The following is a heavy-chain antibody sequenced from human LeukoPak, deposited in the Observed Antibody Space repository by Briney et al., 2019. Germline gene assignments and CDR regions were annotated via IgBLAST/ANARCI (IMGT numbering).Heavy chain of an antibody. D-gene: IGHD3-16*02. J-gene: IGHJ4*02. CDR3: ARDFGAVIVRSLDY. CDR2: ISSSSSTI. V-gene: IGHV3-48*04. Sequence: GGSLRLSCAASGFPFNNYGMSWVRQAPGKGLEGGSYISSSSSTIYYADSVKGRFTISRDNAKNSLYLQMNSLRAEDTAVYYCARDFGAVIVRSLDYWGQGTLVTVSS. CDR1: GFPFNNYG.